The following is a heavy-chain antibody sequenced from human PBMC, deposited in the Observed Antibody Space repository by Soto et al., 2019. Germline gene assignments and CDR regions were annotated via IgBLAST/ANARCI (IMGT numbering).Heavy chain of an antibody. Sequence: DVQLVESGGGLVQPGGSLRLSCAASGFTLDDYAIHWVRQAPGKGLEWVSGISWNGAATGYADSVKGRFTISRDNAKNPLYLQMISLGSDDTAIYYCANLPLYGSGFDCWGLGTLVTVSS. CDR2: ISWNGAAT. CDR3: ANLPLYGSGFDC. CDR1: GFTLDDYA. D-gene: IGHD3-10*01. V-gene: IGHV3-9*01. J-gene: IGHJ4*02.